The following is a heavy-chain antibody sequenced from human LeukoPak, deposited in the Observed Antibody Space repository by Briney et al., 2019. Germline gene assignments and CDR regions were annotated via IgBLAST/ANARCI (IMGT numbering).Heavy chain of an antibody. D-gene: IGHD3-22*01. CDR2: INQDGSER. Sequence: GGSLRLSCAASRFTFSHYYMSWVRQAPGKGLEWVANINQDGSERYYVESVKGRFTISRDNAKNSLYLQMNSLRAEDTAVYYCARDRYYYDSSGYFIYFDYWGQGTLVTVSS. V-gene: IGHV3-7*01. CDR3: ARDRYYYDSSGYFIYFDY. CDR1: RFTFSHYY. J-gene: IGHJ4*02.